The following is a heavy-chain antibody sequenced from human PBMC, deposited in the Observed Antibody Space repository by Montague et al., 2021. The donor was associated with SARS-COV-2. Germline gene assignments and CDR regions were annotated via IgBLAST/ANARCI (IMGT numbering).Heavy chain of an antibody. J-gene: IGHJ6*02. V-gene: IGHV2-70*01. Sequence: PALVKPTQTLTLTCTLSGFSLSTSGVGVGWIRQPPGKALEWLALIDWDDDKYYSTSLKTRLTISKDTSKNQVVLTMTNMDPVDTATYYCARIRDNWNGDYYYGMDVWGQGTTVTVSS. CDR1: GFSLSTSGVG. CDR3: ARIRDNWNGDYYYGMDV. D-gene: IGHD1-1*01. CDR2: IDWDDDK.